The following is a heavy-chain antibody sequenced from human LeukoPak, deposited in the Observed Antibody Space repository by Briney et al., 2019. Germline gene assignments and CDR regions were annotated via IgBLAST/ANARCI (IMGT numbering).Heavy chain of an antibody. D-gene: IGHD3-3*01. V-gene: IGHV3-23*01. Sequence: GGSLRPSCAASGFTFSSYAMSWVRQAPGKGLEWVSAISGSGGSTYYADSVKGRFTISRDNSKNTLYLQMNSLRAEDTAVYYCAKDHYDFWSGYPGIDYWGQGTLVTVSS. CDR2: ISGSGGST. CDR3: AKDHYDFWSGYPGIDY. CDR1: GFTFSSYA. J-gene: IGHJ4*02.